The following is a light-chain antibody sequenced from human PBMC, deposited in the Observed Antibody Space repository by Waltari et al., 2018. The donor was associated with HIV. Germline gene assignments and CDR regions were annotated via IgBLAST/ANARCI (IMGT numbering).Light chain of an antibody. V-gene: IGLV2-14*03. CDR1: SSDVGAYDY. CDR2: DVY. Sequence: QSALTQPASVSGSPGQSITISCTGTSSDVGAYDYVSWYQQHPGKVPKLLIYDVYMRPSRIANRFSGSKSGNTSSLTISGLRDEDEADYYCASFTSVRLNVFGTGTKVTGL. J-gene: IGLJ1*01. CDR3: ASFTSVRLNV.